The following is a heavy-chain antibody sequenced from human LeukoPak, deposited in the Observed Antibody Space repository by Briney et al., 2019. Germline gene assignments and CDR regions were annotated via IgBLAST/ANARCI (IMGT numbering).Heavy chain of an antibody. CDR3: ARGNFYGSSGWFAFDI. V-gene: IGHV3-23*01. CDR1: GFTFSSYA. D-gene: IGHD3-22*01. CDR2: ISGSGGST. J-gene: IGHJ3*02. Sequence: GGSLRLSCAASGFTFSSYALSWVRQAPGKGLEWVSGISGSGGSTYYADSVKGRFTISRDNSKNTLYLQMNTLRVGDTAVYYCARGNFYGSSGWFAFDIWGQGTVVTVSS.